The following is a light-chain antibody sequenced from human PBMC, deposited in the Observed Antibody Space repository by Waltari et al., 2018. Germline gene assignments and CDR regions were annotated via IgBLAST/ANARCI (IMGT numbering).Light chain of an antibody. J-gene: IGLJ2*01. CDR1: SNDVGNSKH. CDR3: LSYTSSITFV. Sequence: QPALTQPASVSGSPGQSITISCTGTSNDVGNSKHVCWYQQHPGKAPKLIISEFTERPPGVSDRFSGSKSGNTASLTISGLQAEDEADYYCLSYTSSITFVFGGGTKLSVL. V-gene: IGLV2-23*02. CDR2: EFT.